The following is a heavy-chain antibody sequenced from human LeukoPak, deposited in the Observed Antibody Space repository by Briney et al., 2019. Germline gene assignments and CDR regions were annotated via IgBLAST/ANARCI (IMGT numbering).Heavy chain of an antibody. CDR1: GDSISSYY. CDR2: IYSSGST. J-gene: IGHJ3*02. Sequence: SETLSLTCTVSGDSISSYYWSWCRQPAGKGLEWIGRIYSSGSTKYSPSLKSRVTMSVDTSKNQFSLKLSSVTAADTAVYYCARDRDGGPPIWGQGTMVTVSS. D-gene: IGHD4-23*01. V-gene: IGHV4-4*07. CDR3: ARDRDGGPPI.